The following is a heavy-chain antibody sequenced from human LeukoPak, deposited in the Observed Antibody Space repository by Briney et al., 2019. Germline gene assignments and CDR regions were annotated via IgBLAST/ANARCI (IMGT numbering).Heavy chain of an antibody. Sequence: GGSLRLSCAASGFTFGSYSMNWVRQAPGKGLEWVSYISSSSSTIYYADSVKGRFTISRDNAKNSLYLQMNSLRAEDTAVYYCARLGNHYYYYYMDVWGKGTTVTVSS. CDR2: ISSSSSTI. D-gene: IGHD2/OR15-2a*01. CDR1: GFTFGSYS. V-gene: IGHV3-48*04. CDR3: ARLGNHYYYYYMDV. J-gene: IGHJ6*03.